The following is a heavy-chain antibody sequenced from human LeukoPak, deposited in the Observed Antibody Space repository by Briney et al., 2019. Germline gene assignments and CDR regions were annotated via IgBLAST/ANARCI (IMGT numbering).Heavy chain of an antibody. CDR2: ISYDGSNR. CDR3: AKDLSSGSRRAY. V-gene: IGHV3-30*18. D-gene: IGHD6-19*01. J-gene: IGHJ4*02. Sequence: GRSLRLSCAASGFTFSTYGMHWVRQAPGKGLEWVAVISYDGSNRYYADSVKGRFTISRDNSKNTLYLQMNSLRAEDTGVYYCAKDLSSGSRRAYWGQGTLVTVSS. CDR1: GFTFSTYG.